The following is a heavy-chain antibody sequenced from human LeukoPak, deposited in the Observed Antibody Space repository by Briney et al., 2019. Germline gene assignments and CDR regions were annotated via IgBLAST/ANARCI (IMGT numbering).Heavy chain of an antibody. CDR3: AREGYYGSGSPPSLYFDY. V-gene: IGHV3-30-3*01. D-gene: IGHD3-10*01. CDR2: TSSDLNVK. Sequence: GSLRLSCAASGFTLRNYVIHWVRQAPGKGLEWVAVTSSDLNVKLYADSVKGRFTISRDNSRSTLYLQMNSLRPEDTAIYYCAREGYYGSGSPPSLYFDYWGQGTLVTVSS. CDR1: GFTLRNYV. J-gene: IGHJ4*02.